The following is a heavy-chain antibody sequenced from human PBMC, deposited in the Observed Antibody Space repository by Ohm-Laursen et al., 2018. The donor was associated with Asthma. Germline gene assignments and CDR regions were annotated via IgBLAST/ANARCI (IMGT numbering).Heavy chain of an antibody. CDR1: GFTFSDYY. CDR3: ARDISDYYYYGMGV. V-gene: IGHV3-11*06. D-gene: IGHD1-14*01. Sequence: GSLRLSCTASGFTFSDYYMSWIRQAPGKGLEWVSYISGSSSYTNYADSVKGRFTISRDNAKNSLYLQMNSLRAEDTAVYYCARDISDYYYYGMGVWGQGTTVTVSS. CDR2: ISGSSSYT. J-gene: IGHJ6*02.